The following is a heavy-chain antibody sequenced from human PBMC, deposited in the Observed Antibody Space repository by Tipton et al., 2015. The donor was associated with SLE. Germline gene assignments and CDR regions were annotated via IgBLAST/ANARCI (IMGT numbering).Heavy chain of an antibody. V-gene: IGHV4-34*01. D-gene: IGHD6-13*01. CDR3: ARDKGQQLDGHFDL. CDR1: GGSISSYY. Sequence: TLSLTCTVSGGSISSYYWSWIRQPPGKGLEWIGEINHSGSTNYNPSLKSRVTISVDTSKNQFSLKLSSVTAADTAVYYCARDKGQQLDGHFDLWGRGTLVTVSS. J-gene: IGHJ2*01. CDR2: INHSGST.